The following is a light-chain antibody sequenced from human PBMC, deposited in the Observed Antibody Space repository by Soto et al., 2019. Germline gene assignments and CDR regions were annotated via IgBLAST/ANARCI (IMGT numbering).Light chain of an antibody. CDR1: QSVGTW. CDR3: QQYNRNTWS. V-gene: IGKV1-5*01. Sequence: DIQMTQSPSTLSASAGGRVTITFRASQSVGTWVAWYQQKPGKAPKLLIYGASNLESGVPSRFSGSGYGTEFTLTITTLQPDDFATYFCQQYNRNTWSFGPGTKVDIK. CDR2: GAS. J-gene: IGKJ1*01.